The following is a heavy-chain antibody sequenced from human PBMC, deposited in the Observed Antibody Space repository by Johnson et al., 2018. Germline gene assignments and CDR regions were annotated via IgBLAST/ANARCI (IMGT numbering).Heavy chain of an antibody. CDR3: ARGGLHAARPGWVPTGYYYYYMDV. Sequence: DVQLVETGGGVVRPGGSLRLSCAASGFTFDDYGMSWVRQAPGKGLEWVSGINWNGGSTGYADSVKGRFTISRDNAKNSLYLQMNSLRAEDTALYYCARGGLHAARPGWVPTGYYYYYMDVWGKGTTVTVSS. V-gene: IGHV3-20*04. D-gene: IGHD6-6*01. CDR1: GFTFDDYG. CDR2: INWNGGST. J-gene: IGHJ6*03.